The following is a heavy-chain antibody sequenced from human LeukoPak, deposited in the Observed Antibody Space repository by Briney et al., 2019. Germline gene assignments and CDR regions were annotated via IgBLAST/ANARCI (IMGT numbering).Heavy chain of an antibody. J-gene: IGHJ5*02. D-gene: IGHD6-19*01. CDR2: IYYSGST. V-gene: IGHV4-59*01. CDR1: GGSISSYY. CDR3: AREAGLGAVNNWFDP. Sequence: PSETLSLTCTVSGGSISSYYWSWIRQPPGKGLEWIGYIYYSGSTSYNPSLKSRVTISVDTSKNQFSLKLSSVTAADTAVYYCAREAGLGAVNNWFDPWGQGTLVTVSS.